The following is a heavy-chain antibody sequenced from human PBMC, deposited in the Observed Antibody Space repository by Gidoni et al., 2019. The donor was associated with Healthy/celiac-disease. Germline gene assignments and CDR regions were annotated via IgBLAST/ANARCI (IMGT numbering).Heavy chain of an antibody. CDR3: ASTRIQLGFEIDY. J-gene: IGHJ4*02. D-gene: IGHD5-18*01. V-gene: IGHV3-66*02. Sequence: EVQLVESGGGLVQPGGSLRLSCAASGFTVSSNYMNWVRQAPGKGLEWVSIIYNVGSTYYADSVKGRFTISRDNSKNTLYLQMNSLRAEDTAVYYCASTRIQLGFEIDYWGQGTLVTVSS. CDR2: IYNVGST. CDR1: GFTVSSNY.